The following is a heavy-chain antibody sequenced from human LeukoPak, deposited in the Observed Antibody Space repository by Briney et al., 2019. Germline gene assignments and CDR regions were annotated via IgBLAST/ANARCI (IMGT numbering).Heavy chain of an antibody. D-gene: IGHD3-10*01. CDR1: GGSIRSSSYY. J-gene: IGHJ6*03. CDR2: IYYSGST. V-gene: IGHV4-39*07. Sequence: PSETLSLTCTVSGGSIRSSSYYWDWIRQPPGTGLEWIGSIYYSGSTYYNSSLKSRVSISVDTSKNQFSLKLSSVTAADTAVYYCARTMVRGVGGYYYMDVWGKGTTVTISS. CDR3: ARTMVRGVGGYYYMDV.